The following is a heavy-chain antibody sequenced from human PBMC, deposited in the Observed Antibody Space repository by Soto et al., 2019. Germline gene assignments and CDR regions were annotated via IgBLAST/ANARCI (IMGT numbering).Heavy chain of an antibody. CDR2: INPHNGNT. Sequence: QVQMVQSGPEVKKPGASVKVSCKTSGCSFNFYGINWVRQAPGQGLEWMGWINPHNGNTNYTQKFQGRVTMTTDTSASTAYMEVRSLRSDDTAVYYCARDTYGNVYDIMRPWGQGTLVTVSS. D-gene: IGHD3-22*01. J-gene: IGHJ5*02. CDR1: GCSFNFYG. CDR3: ARDTYGNVYDIMRP. V-gene: IGHV1-18*01.